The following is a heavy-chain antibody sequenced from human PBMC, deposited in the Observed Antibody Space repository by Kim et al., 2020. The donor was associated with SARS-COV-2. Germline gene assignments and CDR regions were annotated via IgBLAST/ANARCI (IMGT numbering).Heavy chain of an antibody. J-gene: IGHJ5*02. V-gene: IGHV4-59*08. CDR1: GASMTRDY. CDR2: IHDSGTP. D-gene: IGHD2-8*01. CDR3: VRPVHGVGGGS. Sequence: SETLSLTCTVSGASMTRDYWGWIRQPPGTGLEWVGNIHDSGTPINNPNLKIQVPISLATSKNQYPLNLNSGSAAATGADFCVRPVHGVGGGSWGQG.